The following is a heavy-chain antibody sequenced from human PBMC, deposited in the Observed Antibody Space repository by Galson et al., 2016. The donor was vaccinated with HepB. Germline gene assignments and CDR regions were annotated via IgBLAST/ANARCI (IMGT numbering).Heavy chain of an antibody. J-gene: IGHJ4*02. V-gene: IGHV3-7*03. CDR3: ARGGEAFDY. CDR2: IKQDGSEK. Sequence: SLRLSCAPSGFTFSTYWMSWVRQAPGKGLEWVANIKQDGSEKNYVDAVKGRFTISRDNAKNSLYLQRDSLRAEDTAVYICARGGEAFDYWGQGTLVTVSS. CDR1: GFTFSTYW. D-gene: IGHD3-16*01.